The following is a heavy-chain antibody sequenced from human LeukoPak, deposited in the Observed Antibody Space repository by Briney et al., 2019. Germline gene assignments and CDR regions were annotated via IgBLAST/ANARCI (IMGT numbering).Heavy chain of an antibody. D-gene: IGHD3-22*01. CDR1: GFTFSSYG. J-gene: IGHJ4*02. Sequence: PGRSLRLSCAASGFTFSSYGMHWVRQAPGKGLEWVAVISYDGSNKYYADSVKGRFTISRDNSKNTLYLQMNSLRAEDTAVYYCAKRSYYDSSGYYYGRDWGQGTLVTVSS. CDR3: AKRSYYDSSGYYYGRD. V-gene: IGHV3-30*18. CDR2: ISYDGSNK.